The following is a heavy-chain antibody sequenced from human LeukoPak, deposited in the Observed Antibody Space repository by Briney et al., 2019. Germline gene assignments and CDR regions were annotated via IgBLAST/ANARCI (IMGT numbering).Heavy chain of an antibody. D-gene: IGHD1-14*01. CDR1: GGSISSSSYY. V-gene: IGHV4-39*01. CDR3: ARFTGYYFDY. J-gene: IGHJ4*02. CDR2: IYYSGST. Sequence: SETLSLTCTVSGGSISSSSYYWGWIRPPPGKGLEWIGSIYYSGSTYYNPSLKSRVTISVDTSKNQFSLKLSSVTAADTAVYYCARFTGYYFDYWGQGTLVTVSS.